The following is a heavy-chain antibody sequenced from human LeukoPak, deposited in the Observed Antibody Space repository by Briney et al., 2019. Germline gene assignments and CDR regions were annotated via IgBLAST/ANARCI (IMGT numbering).Heavy chain of an antibody. Sequence: SETLSLTCTVSGGSISSGGYYWSWIRQHPGKGLEWIGYIYYSGSTYYNPSLKSRVTISVDRSKNQFSLKLSSVTAADTAVYYCARDAAAAGFTAFDIWGQGTMVTVSS. D-gene: IGHD6-13*01. CDR1: GGSISSGGYY. CDR3: ARDAAAAGFTAFDI. CDR2: IYYSGST. J-gene: IGHJ3*02. V-gene: IGHV4-31*03.